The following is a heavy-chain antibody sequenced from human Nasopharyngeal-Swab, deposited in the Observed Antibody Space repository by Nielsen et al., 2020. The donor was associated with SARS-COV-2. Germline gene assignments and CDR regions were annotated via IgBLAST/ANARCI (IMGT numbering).Heavy chain of an antibody. CDR2: IYSGGST. CDR3: ARAPPSTNYDFWSVQKGGMDV. CDR1: GFTVSSNY. Sequence: GGSLRLSCAASGFTVSSNYMSWVRQAPGKGLEWVSVIYSGGSTYYADSVKGRFTISRDNSKNTLYLQMNSLRAEDTAVYYCARAPPSTNYDFWSVQKGGMDVWGQGTTVTVSS. D-gene: IGHD3-3*01. J-gene: IGHJ6*02. V-gene: IGHV3-53*01.